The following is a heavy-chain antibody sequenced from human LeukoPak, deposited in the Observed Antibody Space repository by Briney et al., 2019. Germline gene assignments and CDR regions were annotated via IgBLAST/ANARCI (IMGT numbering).Heavy chain of an antibody. CDR3: AVFPGIVGATPLRNGAFDI. CDR2: INPNSGGT. J-gene: IGHJ3*02. CDR1: GYTFTIYA. D-gene: IGHD1-26*01. Sequence: ASVKVSSKASGYTFTIYAMNWVRQAPGQGLEWMGWINPNSGGTNYTQNFQGRVTITRDTSIRTAYMALSRLRYDDRAVYYCAVFPGIVGATPLRNGAFDIWGQETMVTVSS. V-gene: IGHV1-2*02.